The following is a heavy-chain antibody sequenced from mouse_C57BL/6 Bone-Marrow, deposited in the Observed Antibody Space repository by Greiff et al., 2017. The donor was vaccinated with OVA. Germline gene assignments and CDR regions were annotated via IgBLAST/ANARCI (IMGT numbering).Heavy chain of an antibody. V-gene: IGHV1-54*01. CDR2: INPGSGGT. Sequence: VQLQQSGAELVRPGTSVKVSCKASGYAFTNYLIEWVKQRPGQGLEWIGVINPGSGGTNYNEKFKGKATLTADKSSSTAYMQLSSLTSEDSAVYFGAAMRDSTTVPKSLAWFAYWGQGTLVTVSA. CDR3: AAMRDSTTVPKSLAWFAY. D-gene: IGHD1-1*01. J-gene: IGHJ3*01. CDR1: GYAFTNYL.